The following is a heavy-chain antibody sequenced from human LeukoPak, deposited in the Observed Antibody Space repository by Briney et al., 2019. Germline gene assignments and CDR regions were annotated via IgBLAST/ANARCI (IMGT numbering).Heavy chain of an antibody. CDR1: GYTFTSYG. CDR3: ARDGGRGYSYGYGT. Sequence: GASVKVSCKASGYTFTSYGISWVRQAPGQGLEGMGWINPNSGGTNYAQKFQGRVTMTRDTSISTAYMELSRLRSDDTAVYYCARDGGRGYSYGYGTWGQGTLVTVSS. CDR2: INPNSGGT. D-gene: IGHD5-18*01. J-gene: IGHJ5*02. V-gene: IGHV1-2*02.